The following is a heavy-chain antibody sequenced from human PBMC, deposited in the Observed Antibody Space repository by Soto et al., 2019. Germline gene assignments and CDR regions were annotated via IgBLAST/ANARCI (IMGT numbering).Heavy chain of an antibody. D-gene: IGHD2-15*01. J-gene: IGHJ1*01. CDR1: GGSVSSGSYY. CDR2: MYYSGST. V-gene: IGHV4-61*01. CDR3: ATPDSYCSGGSCYPGFFAY. Sequence: SETLSLTCTVSGGSVSSGSYYWSWIRQPPGKGLEWIGYMYYSGSTNYNPSLKSRVTMSGDTSKNQFSLKLTSVTAADTAVYYCATPDSYCSGGSCYPGFFAYWGQGILVTVSS.